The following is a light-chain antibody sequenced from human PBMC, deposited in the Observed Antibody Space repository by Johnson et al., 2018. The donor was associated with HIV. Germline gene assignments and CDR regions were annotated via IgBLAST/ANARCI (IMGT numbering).Light chain of an antibody. CDR2: DNN. Sequence: QSVLTQPPSVSAAPGQKVTISCSGSSSNIGNNYVSWYQQLPGTAPKLLIYDNNKRPSGIPDRFSGSKSGTSASLAISGLQAEDEADYYCAAWDDSLNGHVFRTGTKVTFL. V-gene: IGLV1-51*01. CDR1: SSNIGNNY. J-gene: IGLJ1*01. CDR3: AAWDDSLNGHV.